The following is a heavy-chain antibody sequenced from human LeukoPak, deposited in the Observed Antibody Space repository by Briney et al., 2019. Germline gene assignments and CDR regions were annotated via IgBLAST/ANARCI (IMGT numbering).Heavy chain of an antibody. CDR2: INHSGST. V-gene: IGHV4-34*01. J-gene: IGHJ6*03. CDR3: ARRPLPRIRATYYYGSGSQDYYYYMDV. Sequence: PSETLSLTCAVYGGSFSGYYWSWIRQPPGKGLEWIGEINHSGSTNYNPSLKSRVTISVDTSKNQFSLKLSSVTAADTAVYYCARRPLPRIRATYYYGSGSQDYYYYMDVWGKGTTVTISS. CDR1: GGSFSGYY. D-gene: IGHD3-10*01.